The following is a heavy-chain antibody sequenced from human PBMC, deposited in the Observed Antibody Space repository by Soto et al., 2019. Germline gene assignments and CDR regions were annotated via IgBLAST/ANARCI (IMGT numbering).Heavy chain of an antibody. CDR2: IYYSGST. CDR1: GGSISNGGYY. J-gene: IGHJ4*02. V-gene: IGHV4-31*03. CDR3: ARPSYYYDSSGYHSYYFDY. Sequence: PSETLSLTCTVSGGSISNGGYYWSWIRQHPGKGLEWIGYIYYSGSTYYNPSLKSRVTISVDTSKNQFSLKLSSVTAADTAMYYCARPSYYYDSSGYHSYYFDYWGQGTLVTVSS. D-gene: IGHD3-22*01.